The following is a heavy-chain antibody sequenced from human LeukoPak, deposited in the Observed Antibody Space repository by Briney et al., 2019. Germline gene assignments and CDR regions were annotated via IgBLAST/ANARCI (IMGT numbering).Heavy chain of an antibody. CDR1: GGSTSSSSYY. V-gene: IGHV4-39*01. D-gene: IGHD6-19*01. CDR3: ARQDSSGWYEAFDI. Sequence: SETLSLACTVSGGSTSSSSYYWGWIRQPPGKGLEWIGSIYYSGSTYYNPSLKSRVTISVDTSKNQFSLKLSSVTAADTAVYYCARQDSSGWYEAFDIWGQGTMVTVSS. CDR2: IYYSGST. J-gene: IGHJ3*02.